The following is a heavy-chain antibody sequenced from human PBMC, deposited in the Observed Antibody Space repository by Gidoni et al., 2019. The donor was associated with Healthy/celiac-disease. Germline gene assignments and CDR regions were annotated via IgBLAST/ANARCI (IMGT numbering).Heavy chain of an antibody. D-gene: IGHD3-3*01. CDR1: GFTFSSYA. Sequence: EVQLLESGGGVVQPGGSLRLYCAASGFTFSSYAMSWVRQAPGKGLGWVSAISGSGGSTYYADSVKGRFTISRDNSKNTLYLQMNSLRAEDTAVYYCATLITIFGVDDYWGQGTLVTVSS. V-gene: IGHV3-23*01. CDR2: ISGSGGST. J-gene: IGHJ4*02. CDR3: ATLITIFGVDDY.